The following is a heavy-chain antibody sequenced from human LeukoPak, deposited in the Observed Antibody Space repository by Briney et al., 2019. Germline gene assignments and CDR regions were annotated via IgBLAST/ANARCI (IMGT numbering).Heavy chain of an antibody. Sequence: SETLSLTCAVYGGSFSGYYWSWIRQPPGKGLEWIGYIYYSGSTYYNPSLKSRVTISVDTSKNQFSLKLSSVTAADTAVYYCARDRGDHHEYWGQGTLVTVSS. V-gene: IGHV4-30-4*08. CDR3: ARDRGDHHEY. CDR2: IYYSGST. J-gene: IGHJ4*02. CDR1: GGSFSGYY. D-gene: IGHD2-21*02.